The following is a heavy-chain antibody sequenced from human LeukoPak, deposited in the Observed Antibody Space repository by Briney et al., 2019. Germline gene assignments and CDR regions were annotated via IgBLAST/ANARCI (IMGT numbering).Heavy chain of an antibody. J-gene: IGHJ4*02. CDR1: GFTVSSNY. Sequence: GGSLRLSCAASGFTVSSNYMSWVRQAPGKGLEWVAVISYDGSNKYYADSVKGRFTISRDNSKNTLYLQMNSLRAEDTAVYYCARFPYSSGWYLVDYWGQGTLVTVSS. CDR2: ISYDGSNK. CDR3: ARFPYSSGWYLVDY. V-gene: IGHV3-30-3*01. D-gene: IGHD6-19*01.